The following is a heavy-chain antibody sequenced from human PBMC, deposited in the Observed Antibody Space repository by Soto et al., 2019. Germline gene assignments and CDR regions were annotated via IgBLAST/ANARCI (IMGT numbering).Heavy chain of an antibody. CDR2: IWYDGSNK. Sequence: QVQLAESGGGVVQPGMSLRLSCAASGFAFKSYAMHWVRQAPGKGLEWVATIWYDGSNKYYADSVKGRFTISRDNPRNILSLQMNSLRAEDTAVYYCASDWFGYPTSEDYWGQGTRVTVSS. CDR3: ASDWFGYPTSEDY. J-gene: IGHJ4*02. CDR1: GFAFKSYA. D-gene: IGHD3-10*01. V-gene: IGHV3-33*01.